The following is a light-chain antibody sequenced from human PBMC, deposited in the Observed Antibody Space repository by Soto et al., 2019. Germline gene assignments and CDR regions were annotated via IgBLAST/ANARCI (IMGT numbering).Light chain of an antibody. V-gene: IGLV1-47*02. CDR2: SNN. Sequence: QPVLTQPPSASGTPGQRVTISCSGSSSNIGSNYVYWYQQLPGTAPKLLIYSNNQRPSGVPDRFSGSKSGTSASLAISGLRSEDEGDYYCAAWDDSLSGWVFGGGTKVTVL. CDR1: SSNIGSNY. CDR3: AAWDDSLSGWV. J-gene: IGLJ3*02.